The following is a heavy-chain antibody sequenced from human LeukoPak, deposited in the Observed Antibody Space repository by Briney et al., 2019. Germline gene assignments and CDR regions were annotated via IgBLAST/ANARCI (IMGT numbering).Heavy chain of an antibody. D-gene: IGHD5-24*01. CDR2: ISYDGSNK. CDR1: GFTFSSYG. CDR3: AKDNYGGWFDP. J-gene: IGHJ5*02. V-gene: IGHV3-30*18. Sequence: GGSLRLSCAASGFTFSSYGMPWVRQAPGKGLEWVAVISYDGSNKYYADSVKGRFTISRDNSKNTLYLQMNSLRAEDTAVYYCAKDNYGGWFDPWGQGTLVTVSS.